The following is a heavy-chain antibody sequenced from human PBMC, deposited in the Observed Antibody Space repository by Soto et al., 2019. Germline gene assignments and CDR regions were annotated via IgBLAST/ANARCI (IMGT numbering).Heavy chain of an antibody. V-gene: IGHV5-51*01. CDR2: IYPGDSDT. J-gene: IGHJ6*02. D-gene: IGHD1-26*01. Sequence: PGESLKISCKGSGYSFTSYWIGWVRQMPGKGLEWMGIIYPGDSDTRYSPSFQGQATISADKSISTAYLQWSSLKASDTAMYYCARHTMVGATHYYYGMDVWGQGTTVTVSS. CDR1: GYSFTSYW. CDR3: ARHTMVGATHYYYGMDV.